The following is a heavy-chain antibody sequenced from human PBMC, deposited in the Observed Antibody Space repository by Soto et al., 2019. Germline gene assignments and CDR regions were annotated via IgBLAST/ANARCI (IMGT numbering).Heavy chain of an antibody. CDR3: AKDKVYSNYQYYFAS. J-gene: IGHJ4*02. CDR1: GFTFENYA. V-gene: IGHV3-9*01. D-gene: IGHD4-4*01. Sequence: SLRLSCAASGFTFENYAMHWVRQGPGKGLEWVAGISWKSGSIGYADSVRGRFTISRDNAKNSLYLQMNSLRPEDTALYYCAKDKVYSNYQYYFASWGQGTLVTVSS. CDR2: ISWKSGSI.